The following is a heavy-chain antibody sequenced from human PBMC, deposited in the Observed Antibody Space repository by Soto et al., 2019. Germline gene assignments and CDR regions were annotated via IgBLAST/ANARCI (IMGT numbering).Heavy chain of an antibody. CDR1: GYTFTSYG. CDR2: ISARNGNT. V-gene: IGHV1-18*01. D-gene: IGHD1-1*01. CDR3: ARGRYGDY. J-gene: IGHJ4*02. Sequence: QVHLVQSGAAVKKPGASVKVSCKASGYTFTSYGITWVRQAPGQGLEWMGWISARNGNTDYAQKLQGRVIVTRDTSTSTAYMELRSLISDDTAVYYCARGRYGDYWGQGALVTVSS.